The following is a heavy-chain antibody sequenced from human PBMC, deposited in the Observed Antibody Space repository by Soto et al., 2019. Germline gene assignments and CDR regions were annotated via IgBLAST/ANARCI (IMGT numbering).Heavy chain of an antibody. CDR3: ARTGFYYYGSGSPVAVDY. Sequence: QVQLVQSGAEVKKPGDSLKVSCKASGYTFTSYGISWVRQAPGQGLEWMGWISAYNGNTHYAQKLQGRVTMTTDTSTSTAYMELRSLRSDDTAVYFCARTGFYYYGSGSPVAVDYWGQGTLVTVSS. J-gene: IGHJ4*02. CDR1: GYTFTSYG. V-gene: IGHV1-18*01. CDR2: ISAYNGNT. D-gene: IGHD3-10*01.